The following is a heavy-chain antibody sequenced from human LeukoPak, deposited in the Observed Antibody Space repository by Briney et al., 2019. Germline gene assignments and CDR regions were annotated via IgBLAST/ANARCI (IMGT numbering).Heavy chain of an antibody. Sequence: PGGSLRLSCAASGFTVSTNYMSWVRQAPGKGLEWVSVIYSGGTTYYADSVKGRFTISRDNSKNTPYLQMNSLRAEDTAVYYCARDRGGSRSDCWGQGTLVTVSS. J-gene: IGHJ4*02. CDR3: ARDRGGSRSDC. D-gene: IGHD6-13*01. CDR1: GFTVSTNY. CDR2: IYSGGTT. V-gene: IGHV3-66*01.